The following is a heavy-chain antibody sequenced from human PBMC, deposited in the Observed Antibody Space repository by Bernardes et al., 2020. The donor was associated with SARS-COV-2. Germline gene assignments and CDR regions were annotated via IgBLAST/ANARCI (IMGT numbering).Heavy chain of an antibody. D-gene: IGHD6-19*01. J-gene: IGHJ6*02. CDR2: ISAYNGNT. V-gene: IGHV1-18*01. CDR1: GYTFTSYG. CDR3: ARGYGSGWSGFYYYYYGMDV. Sequence: ASVKVSCKASGYTFTSYGISWVRQAPGQGLEWMGWISAYNGNTNYAQKLQGRVTMTTDTSTSTAYMELRSLRSDDTAMYYCARGYGSGWSGFYYYYYGMDVWGQGTTVTVSS.